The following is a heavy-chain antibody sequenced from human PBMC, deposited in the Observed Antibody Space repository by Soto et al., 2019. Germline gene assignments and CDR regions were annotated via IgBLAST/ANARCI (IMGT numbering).Heavy chain of an antibody. V-gene: IGHV4-31*03. CDR1: GGSISSGGYY. Sequence: PSETLSLTCTVSGGSISSGGYYWSWIRQHPGKGLEWIGYIYYSGSTYYNPSLKSRVTISVDTSKNQFSLKLSSVTAADTAVYYCARVRGYSGYVNWFDPWGQGTLVTVSS. J-gene: IGHJ5*02. CDR2: IYYSGST. CDR3: ARVRGYSGYVNWFDP. D-gene: IGHD5-12*01.